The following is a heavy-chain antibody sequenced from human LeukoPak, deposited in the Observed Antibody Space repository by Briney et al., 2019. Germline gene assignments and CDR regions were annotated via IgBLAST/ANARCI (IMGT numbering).Heavy chain of an antibody. CDR2: IYYSGST. D-gene: IGHD6-19*01. Sequence: SETLSLTCTVSGGSISSYYWSWIRQPPGKGLEWIGYIYYSGSTNYNPSLKSRVTISVDTSKNQFSLKLSSVTAADTAVYYCARDSRMDSSGWYVWFDPWGQGTLVTVSP. V-gene: IGHV4-59*12. CDR3: ARDSRMDSSGWYVWFDP. CDR1: GGSISSYY. J-gene: IGHJ5*02.